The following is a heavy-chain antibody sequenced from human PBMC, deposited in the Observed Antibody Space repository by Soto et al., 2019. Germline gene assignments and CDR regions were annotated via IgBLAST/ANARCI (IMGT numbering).Heavy chain of an antibody. D-gene: IGHD2-15*01. Sequence: QVQLVESGGGVVQPGRSLRLSCAASDFTFSDYDMHWVRQAPGKGLEWVALIWNDGSNKYYADSVKGRFTISRVNSKNTLYLQMNSLRAEDTAVYYCARPLGGNAMRYFDLWGRGTVVSVSS. CDR1: DFTFSDYD. V-gene: IGHV3-33*01. CDR3: ARPLGGNAMRYFDL. J-gene: IGHJ2*01. CDR2: IWNDGSNK.